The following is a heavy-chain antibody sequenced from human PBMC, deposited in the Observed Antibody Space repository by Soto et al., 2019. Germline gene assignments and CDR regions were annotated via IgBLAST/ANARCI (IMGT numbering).Heavy chain of an antibody. J-gene: IGHJ4*02. CDR3: TRDIGGRWAY. CDR2: IDEYGNTI. D-gene: IGHD3-16*01. V-gene: IGHV3-74*01. CDR1: GFTFSSYW. Sequence: GGSLRLSCAASGFTFSSYWMHWVRQVPGRGLLWVSRIDEYGNTIDYADSVRGRFTISRDNARNTLYLEMNSLRAEDTALYYCTRDIGGRWAYWGPGTLVTVSS.